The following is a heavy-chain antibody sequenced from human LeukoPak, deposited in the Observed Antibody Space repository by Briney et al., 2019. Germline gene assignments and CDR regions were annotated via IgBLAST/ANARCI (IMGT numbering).Heavy chain of an antibody. V-gene: IGHV4-59*08. D-gene: IGHD2-15*01. CDR3: ARHRWCSGGSCYSRAFDI. CDR2: IYYSGST. CDR1: GFTVSSNY. J-gene: IGHJ3*02. Sequence: PGGSLRLSCAASGFTVSSNYMSWIRQPPGKGLEWIGYIYYSGSTNYNPSLKSRVTISVDTSKNQFSLKLSSVTAADTAVYYCARHRWCSGGSCYSRAFDIWGQGTMVTVSS.